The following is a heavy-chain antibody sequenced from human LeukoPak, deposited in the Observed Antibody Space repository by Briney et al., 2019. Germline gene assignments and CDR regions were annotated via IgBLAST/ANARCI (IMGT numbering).Heavy chain of an antibody. CDR1: RGSTSTYY. J-gene: IGHJ4*02. V-gene: IGHV4-4*07. Sequence: SETLSLTCTVSRGSTSTYYWSWIRQPAGKGLEWIGRIYPSGNTNFNPSLMSRVTMSIDTSKNQFSLKLSSVTAADTAVYYCAREWASRGDCTNGVCYVIDYWGQGTLVTVSS. CDR2: IYPSGNT. CDR3: AREWASRGDCTNGVCYVIDY. D-gene: IGHD2-8*01.